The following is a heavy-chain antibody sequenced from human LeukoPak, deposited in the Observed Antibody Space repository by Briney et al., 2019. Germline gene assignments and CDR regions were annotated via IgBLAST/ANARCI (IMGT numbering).Heavy chain of an antibody. D-gene: IGHD1-26*01. CDR1: GFSFRDYT. Sequence: GGSLRLSCAASGFSFRDYTMNWVRQAPGKGLEWLASISSSSSYIYFANSVRGRFTISRDNAKNTLYLQMNSLRAEDTAVYYCARGGAMRNFDYWGQGTLVTVSS. V-gene: IGHV3-21*01. J-gene: IGHJ4*02. CDR3: ARGGAMRNFDY. CDR2: ISSSSSYI.